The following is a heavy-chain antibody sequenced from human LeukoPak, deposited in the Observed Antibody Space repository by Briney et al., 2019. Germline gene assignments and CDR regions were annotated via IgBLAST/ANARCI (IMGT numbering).Heavy chain of an antibody. J-gene: IGHJ4*02. Sequence: PGGSLRLSCAASGFTFSTYWMYWVRQAPGKGLVWLSRINTDGSTTTYADSVKGRFTISRDNAKNTLYLQVDSLRAEDTAMYYCARGGVGSPTVDYWGQGTLVTLSS. V-gene: IGHV3-74*01. CDR2: INTDGSTT. CDR1: GFTFSTYW. CDR3: ARGGVGSPTVDY. D-gene: IGHD1-26*01.